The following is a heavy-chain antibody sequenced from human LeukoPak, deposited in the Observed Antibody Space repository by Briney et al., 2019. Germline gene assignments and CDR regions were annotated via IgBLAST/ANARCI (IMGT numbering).Heavy chain of an antibody. CDR1: EFTFSSYG. V-gene: IGHV3-30*02. Sequence: GGSLRLSCAASEFTFSSYGMHWVRQAPGKGLEWVALIRSDGTNQYYADSVKGRFTISRDNSKNTMYLQMNSLRAEDTAVYYCARAATGSTLDYWGQGTLVTVSS. CDR3: ARAATGSTLDY. CDR2: IRSDGTNQ. D-gene: IGHD1-1*01. J-gene: IGHJ4*02.